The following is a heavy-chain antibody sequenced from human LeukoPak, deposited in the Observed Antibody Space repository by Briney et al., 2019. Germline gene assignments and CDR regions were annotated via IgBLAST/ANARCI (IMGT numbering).Heavy chain of an antibody. D-gene: IGHD3-3*01. Sequence: ASVKVSCKASGYTFTGYYMHWVRQAPGQGLEWMGRINPNSGGTNYAQKFQGRVTMTRDTSISTAYMELSRLRSDDTAVYYCAGEQSGDDFWSGYFGYWGQGTLVTVSS. V-gene: IGHV1-2*06. CDR3: AGEQSGDDFWSGYFGY. J-gene: IGHJ4*02. CDR1: GYTFTGYY. CDR2: INPNSGGT.